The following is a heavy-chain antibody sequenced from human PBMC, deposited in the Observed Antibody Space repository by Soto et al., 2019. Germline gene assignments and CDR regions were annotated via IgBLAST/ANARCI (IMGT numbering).Heavy chain of an antibody. CDR3: GRKGGSRRANWFDP. V-gene: IGHV1-8*01. J-gene: IGHJ5*02. CDR2: MNRNSGNT. Sequence: QVQLVQSGAEVKKPGASVKVSCKASGYTFTSYDINWVRQATGQGLEWMGWMNRNSGNTGYAQKFQGRVTLTRTTSISTAHMELSSLRSEDTAVYYCGRKGGSRRANWFDPWGQGTLVTVSS. CDR1: GYTFTSYD. D-gene: IGHD6-13*01.